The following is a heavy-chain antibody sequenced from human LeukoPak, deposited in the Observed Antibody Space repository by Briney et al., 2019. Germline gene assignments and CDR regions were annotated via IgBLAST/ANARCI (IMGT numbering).Heavy chain of an antibody. V-gene: IGHV3-23*01. D-gene: IGHD3-22*01. CDR1: GFTFSSYA. J-gene: IGHJ4*02. CDR2: ISGSGGST. Sequence: GGSLRLSCAASGFTFSSYAMSWVRQAPGKGLEWVSAISGSGGSTYYADSVKGRFTISRDNSMNTLYLQMNSLRAEDTAVYYCAKAYYYYDSSGYQGVDYWGQGTLVTVSS. CDR3: AKAYYYYDSSGYQGVDY.